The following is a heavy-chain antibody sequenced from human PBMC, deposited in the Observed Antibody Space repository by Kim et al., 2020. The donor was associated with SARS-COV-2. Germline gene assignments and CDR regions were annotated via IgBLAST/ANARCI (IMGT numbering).Heavy chain of an antibody. CDR3: AREPRPYSNYEHYYFDY. Sequence: GGSLRLSCAASGFTFSSYSMNWVRQAPGKGLEWVSYISSSSSTIYYADSVRGRFTISRDTAKNSLYLQMNSLRDEDTAVYYCAREPRPYSNYEHYYFDYWGQGTLVTVSS. V-gene: IGHV3-48*02. CDR1: GFTFSSYS. CDR2: ISSSSSTI. D-gene: IGHD4-4*01. J-gene: IGHJ4*02.